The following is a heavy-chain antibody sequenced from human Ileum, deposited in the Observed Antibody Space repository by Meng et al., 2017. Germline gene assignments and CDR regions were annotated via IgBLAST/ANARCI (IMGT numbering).Heavy chain of an antibody. D-gene: IGHD7-27*01. CDR3: ASALNTWGSFYI. Sequence: QVQLQQWGAGLVKPSETLSLICSVSGGSRSPYYWSWIRQPPGGGLEWIGYIYSGGTIDYNPSLKSRATISVDTTQNQLSLRLISVTAADTAVYYCASALNTWGSFYIWGQGTLVTVSS. J-gene: IGHJ3*02. CDR1: GGSRSPYY. CDR2: IYSGGTI. V-gene: IGHV4-59*08.